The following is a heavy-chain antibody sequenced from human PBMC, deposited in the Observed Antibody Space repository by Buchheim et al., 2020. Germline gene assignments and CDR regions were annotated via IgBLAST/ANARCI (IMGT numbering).Heavy chain of an antibody. J-gene: IGHJ2*01. Sequence: QVQLVQSGAEVKKPGASVKVSCKASGYTFTSYHIHWVRQAPGQGLEWMGIFNPTGGSTSYAQKFQGRVTVTRDTSTSTVYMELSSLRSEDTAVDYCARRTVGANGYFDLWGRGTL. CDR2: FNPTGGST. D-gene: IGHD1-26*01. CDR1: GYTFTSYH. CDR3: ARRTVGANGYFDL. V-gene: IGHV1-46*01.